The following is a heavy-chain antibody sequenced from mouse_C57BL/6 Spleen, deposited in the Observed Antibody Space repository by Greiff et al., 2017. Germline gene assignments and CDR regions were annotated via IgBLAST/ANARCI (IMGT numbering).Heavy chain of an antibody. Sequence: VQVVESGPELVKPGASVKISCKASGYAFSSSWMNWVKQRPGQGLEWIGRIYPGDGDTNYNGKFKGKATLTADKSSSTAYMQLSSLTSEDSAVYVGARDGSIPGYFEVWGTGATVTVAS. D-gene: IGHD1-1*01. V-gene: IGHV1-82*01. CDR1: GYAFSSSW. CDR3: ARDGSIPGYFEV. CDR2: IYPGDGDT. J-gene: IGHJ1*03.